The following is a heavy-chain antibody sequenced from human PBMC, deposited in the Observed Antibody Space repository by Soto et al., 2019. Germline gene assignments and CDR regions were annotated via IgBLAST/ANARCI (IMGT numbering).Heavy chain of an antibody. V-gene: IGHV1-18*01. D-gene: IGHD3-16*01. CDR2: INAYNGNT. Sequence: QVHLVQSGAEVKNPGASVKVSCKASGYSFTRYGIGWARQAPGQGLEWMGWINAYNGNTNYAHNLQGRLTLTTDTSTTTAYMELRSLRSNDTAIYYCAMVDVYVTPSPQDVWGQGTTVTVSS. CDR1: GYSFTRYG. J-gene: IGHJ6*02. CDR3: AMVDVYVTPSPQDV.